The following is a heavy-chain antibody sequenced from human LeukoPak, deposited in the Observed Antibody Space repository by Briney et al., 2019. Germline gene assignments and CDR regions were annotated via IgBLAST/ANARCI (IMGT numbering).Heavy chain of an antibody. D-gene: IGHD6-13*01. CDR3: ARDQRASSSPDY. V-gene: IGHV4-34*01. Sequence: SETLSLTCAVYGGSFSGYYWSWIRQPPGKGLEWIGEINHSGSTNYNPSLKSRVTISVDTSKNQFSLKLSSVTAADTAVYYCARDQRASSSPDYWGQGTLVTVSS. CDR2: INHSGST. J-gene: IGHJ4*02. CDR1: GGSFSGYY.